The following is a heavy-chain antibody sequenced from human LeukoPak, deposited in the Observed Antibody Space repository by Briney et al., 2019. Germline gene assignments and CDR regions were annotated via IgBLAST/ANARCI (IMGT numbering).Heavy chain of an antibody. D-gene: IGHD3-10*01. J-gene: IGHJ4*02. CDR1: GGSISSYY. Sequence: SETLSPTCTVSGGSISSYYWSWIRQPPGKGLEWIGEINHSGSTNYNPSLKSRVTISVDRSKNQFSLKLSSVTAADTAVYYCARGEGSGSYYPYFDSWGQGTLVTVSS. V-gene: IGHV4-34*01. CDR3: ARGEGSGSYYPYFDS. CDR2: INHSGST.